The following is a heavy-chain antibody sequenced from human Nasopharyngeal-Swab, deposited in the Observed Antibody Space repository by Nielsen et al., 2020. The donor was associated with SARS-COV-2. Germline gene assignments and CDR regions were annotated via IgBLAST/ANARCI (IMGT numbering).Heavy chain of an antibody. CDR3: ARAPRFGELFTDYYYYGMDV. D-gene: IGHD3-10*01. CDR1: GFSVSSNY. CDR2: IYSGGST. J-gene: IGHJ6*02. Sequence: GESLKISCAASGFSVSSNYMSWVRQAPGKGLEWVSVIYSGGSTYYADSVKGRFTISRDNSKNTLYLQMNSLRAEDTAVYYCARAPRFGELFTDYYYYGMDVWGQGTTVTVSS. V-gene: IGHV3-53*01.